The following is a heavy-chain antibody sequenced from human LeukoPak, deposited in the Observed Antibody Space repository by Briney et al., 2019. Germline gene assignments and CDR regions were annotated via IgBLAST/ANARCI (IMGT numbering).Heavy chain of an antibody. Sequence: GSLRLSCTVSGFSLSSYALSWVRRAPGKGLEWIGEINHSGSTDYNPSLKSRVTISVDTSKNQFSLKLSSVTAADTAVYYCASQTGLTYYYGSGSYYNVDYWGQGTLVTVSS. J-gene: IGHJ4*02. CDR1: GFSLSSYA. D-gene: IGHD3-10*01. V-gene: IGHV4-34*01. CDR2: INHSGST. CDR3: ASQTGLTYYYGSGSYYNVDY.